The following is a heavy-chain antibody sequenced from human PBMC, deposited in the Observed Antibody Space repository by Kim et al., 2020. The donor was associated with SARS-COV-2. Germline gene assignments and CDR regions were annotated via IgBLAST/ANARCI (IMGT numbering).Heavy chain of an antibody. D-gene: IGHD1-1*01. CDR2: IYAKDSDT. J-gene: IGHJ3*02. CDR1: GYSFGNYW. V-gene: IGHV5-51*01. Sequence: GESLKISCKASGYSFGNYWIGWVRQMPGRGLEWMGIIYAKDSDTRYTSSFQGRVTLSADRSTSTAYLQWHNLKGSDSALYYCATPRLAYNRQGFDIWG. CDR3: ATPRLAYNRQGFDI.